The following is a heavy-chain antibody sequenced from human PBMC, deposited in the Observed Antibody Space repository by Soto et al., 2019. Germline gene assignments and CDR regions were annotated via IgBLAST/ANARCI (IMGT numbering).Heavy chain of an antibody. V-gene: IGHV1-3*01. J-gene: IGHJ4*02. CDR2: INAGNGNT. D-gene: IGHD3-10*01. CDR1: GYTFTSYA. CDR3: ARVGYYYGSGSYPFDY. Sequence: QVQLVQSGAEVKKPGASVKVSCKASGYTFTSYAMHWVRQAPGQRLEWMGWINAGNGNTKYSQKFQGRVTITRDTSASTAYMELSSLRSEDTAVYYCARVGYYYGSGSYPFDYWGQGTLVTVSS.